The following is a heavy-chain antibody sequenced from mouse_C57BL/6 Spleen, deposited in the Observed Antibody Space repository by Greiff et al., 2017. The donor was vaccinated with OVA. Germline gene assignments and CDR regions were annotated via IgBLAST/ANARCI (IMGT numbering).Heavy chain of an antibody. CDR3: ARDYYGSSYWYFDV. D-gene: IGHD1-1*01. J-gene: IGHJ1*03. CDR1: GFSLSTFGMG. V-gene: IGHV8-8*01. CDR2: IWWDDDK. Sequence: QVTLKESGPGILQPSQTLSLTCSFSGFSLSTFGMGVGWIRQPSGKGLDWLAHIWWDDDKYYNPALKSRLTISKDTSKNQVFLKIANVDTADTATYYCARDYYGSSYWYFDVWGTGTTVTVSS.